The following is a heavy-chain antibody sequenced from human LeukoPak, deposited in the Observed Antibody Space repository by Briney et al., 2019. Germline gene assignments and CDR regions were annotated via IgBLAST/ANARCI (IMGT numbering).Heavy chain of an antibody. V-gene: IGHV3-30-3*01. Sequence: GGSLRLSCAASGFTFSSYAMHWVRQAPGKGLEWVAVISYDGSNKYYADSVKGRFTISRDNSKNTLYLQMNSLRTEDTAMYYCAREGDRRPHNWFDPWGQGTLVAVSS. D-gene: IGHD1-1*01. CDR2: ISYDGSNK. J-gene: IGHJ5*02. CDR3: AREGDRRPHNWFDP. CDR1: GFTFSSYA.